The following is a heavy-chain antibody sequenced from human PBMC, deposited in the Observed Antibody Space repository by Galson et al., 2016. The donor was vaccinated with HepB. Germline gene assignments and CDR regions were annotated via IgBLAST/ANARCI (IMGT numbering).Heavy chain of an antibody. Sequence: AIPGDSVSSNSATWNWIRQSPSRGLEWLGRTYYRSKWYNDYAVSVKSRVTINPDTSTNQFSLHLKSVTPEDTAVYYCARQYSSSSFYYGMDVWGQGTTVTVSS. V-gene: IGHV6-1*01. CDR2: TYYRSKWYN. CDR1: GDSVSSNSAT. CDR3: ARQYSSSSFYYGMDV. J-gene: IGHJ6*02. D-gene: IGHD6-6*01.